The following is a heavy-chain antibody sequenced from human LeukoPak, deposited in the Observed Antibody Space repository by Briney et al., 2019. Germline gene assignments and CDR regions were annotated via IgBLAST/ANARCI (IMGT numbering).Heavy chain of an antibody. D-gene: IGHD3-9*01. CDR2: MYYSGSS. J-gene: IGHJ4*02. V-gene: IGHV4-39*01. CDR3: ARHSPILTGYYVGY. Sequence: SETLSLTCTVSGGSISSSSNYWGWIRQPPGKGLEWIGSMYYSGSSYYNPSLKSRVTIPGDTSRNQFSLKLSSVTAADTAVYYCARHSPILTGYYVGYWGQGTLVTVSS. CDR1: GGSISSSSNY.